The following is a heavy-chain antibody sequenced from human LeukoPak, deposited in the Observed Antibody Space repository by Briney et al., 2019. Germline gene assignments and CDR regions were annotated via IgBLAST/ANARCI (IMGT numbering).Heavy chain of an antibody. CDR1: GYTFTSYG. CDR3: ARGSTGTTGY. J-gene: IGHJ4*02. CDR2: INAGNANT. V-gene: IGHV1-3*01. D-gene: IGHD1-1*01. Sequence: ASVNVSCKASGYTFTSYGISWVRQAPGQRLEWMGSINAGNANTKYSQKFQGRGTITRDTSASTAYMELSSLRYEDTAVYYCARGSTGTTGYWGPGTMVTVSS.